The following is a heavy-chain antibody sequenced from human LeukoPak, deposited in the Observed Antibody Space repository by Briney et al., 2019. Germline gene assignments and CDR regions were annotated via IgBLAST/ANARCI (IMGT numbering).Heavy chain of an antibody. CDR2: IYYSGST. V-gene: IGHV4-59*08. J-gene: IGHJ3*02. CDR3: ARQPAATAAFDI. CDR1: GGSLNSYY. Sequence: SETLSLTCSVSGGSLNSYYWSWIRQPPGKALEWIGYIYYSGSTNYNPSLKSRVTMSVDTSKNQVSLNLTSLTAADTAVYYCARQPAATAAFDIWGQGTMVTVSS. D-gene: IGHD5-18*01.